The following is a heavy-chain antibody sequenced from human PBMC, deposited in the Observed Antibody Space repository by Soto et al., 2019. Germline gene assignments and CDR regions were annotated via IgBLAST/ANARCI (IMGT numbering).Heavy chain of an antibody. CDR3: ARGGGSGSYYKRYYYYGMDV. J-gene: IGHJ6*02. D-gene: IGHD3-10*01. V-gene: IGHV3-7*01. CDR1: GFTFSSYW. Sequence: PGGSLRLSCAASGFTFSSYWMSWVRQAPGKGLEWVANIKQDGSEKYYVDSVKGRFTISRDNAKNSLYLQMNSLRAEDTAVYYCARGGGSGSYYKRYYYYGMDVCGQGTTVTVSS. CDR2: IKQDGSEK.